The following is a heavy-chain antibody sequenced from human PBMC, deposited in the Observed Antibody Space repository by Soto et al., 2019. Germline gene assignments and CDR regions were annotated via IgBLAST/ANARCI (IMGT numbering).Heavy chain of an antibody. J-gene: IGHJ6*03. D-gene: IGHD1-1*01. Sequence: TSETLSLTCAVYGGSFSGYYWSWIRQPPGKGLEWIGEINHSGSTNYNPSLKSRVTISVDTSKNQFSLKLSSVTAADTAVYYCARGRRYNWNDWALDYYYYMDVWGKGTTVTVSS. V-gene: IGHV4-34*01. CDR2: INHSGST. CDR1: GGSFSGYY. CDR3: ARGRRYNWNDWALDYYYYMDV.